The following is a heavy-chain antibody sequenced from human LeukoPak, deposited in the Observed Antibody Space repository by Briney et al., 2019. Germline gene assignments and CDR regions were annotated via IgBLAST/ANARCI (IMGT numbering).Heavy chain of an antibody. D-gene: IGHD6-6*01. CDR3: ATPDSSSSSLDY. Sequence: SETLSLTCTVSGGSISSNSYYWGWIRQPPGKGLEWIGSIFHSGGTYYNPSLKSRVTISVDTSKNPFSLKLRSVTAADTAVYYCATPDSSSSSLDYWGQGTLVTVSS. V-gene: IGHV4-39*01. CDR1: GGSISSNSYY. CDR2: IFHSGGT. J-gene: IGHJ4*02.